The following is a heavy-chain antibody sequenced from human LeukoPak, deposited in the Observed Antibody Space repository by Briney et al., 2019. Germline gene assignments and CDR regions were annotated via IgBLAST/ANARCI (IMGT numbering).Heavy chain of an antibody. CDR3: ARKVYSNTWPTTVGLDY. J-gene: IGHJ4*02. D-gene: IGHD6-13*01. Sequence: PGGSLRLSCAASGFTFNSYSMNWVRQAPGKGLEWVSSISSGSSHIYYADSVKGRFTISRDNANNSLYLQMNSLRAEDTAIYYCARKVYSNTWPTTVGLDYWGQGTLVTVSS. CDR1: GFTFNSYS. CDR2: ISSGSSHI. V-gene: IGHV3-21*01.